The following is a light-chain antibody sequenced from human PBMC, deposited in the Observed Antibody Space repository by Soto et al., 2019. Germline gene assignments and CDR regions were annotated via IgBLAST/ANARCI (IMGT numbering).Light chain of an antibody. CDR1: QSLLHSNGYNY. CDR3: QQYHSSTVT. J-gene: IGKJ5*01. V-gene: IGKV2-28*01. Sequence: DIVMTQSPLSLSVTPGEPASISCRSCQSLLHSNGYNYLDWYLRKPGQSPQLLIYWASTRESGVPDRFTGSGSGTDFNLTISRLQAEDVAVYYCQQYHSSTVTFGQGTRLEIK. CDR2: WAS.